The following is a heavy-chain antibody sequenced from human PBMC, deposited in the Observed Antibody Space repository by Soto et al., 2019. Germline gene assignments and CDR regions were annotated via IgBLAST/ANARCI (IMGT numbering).Heavy chain of an antibody. CDR1: GFTFSSYA. CDR3: AKSAYGTSSTFDY. Sequence: GGSLRLSCAASGFTFSSYAMSWVRQAPGKGLEWVSGISNSGGSTYYADSVKGRFTISRDNSKNTLYLQMNSLRAEDTAIYYCAKSAYGTSSTFDYWGQGTLVTVSS. J-gene: IGHJ4*02. D-gene: IGHD6-6*01. CDR2: ISNSGGST. V-gene: IGHV3-23*01.